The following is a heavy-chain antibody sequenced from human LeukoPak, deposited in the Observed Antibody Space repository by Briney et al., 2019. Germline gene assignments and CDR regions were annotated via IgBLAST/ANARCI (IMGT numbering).Heavy chain of an antibody. CDR3: ARIKAHCFDH. CDR2: LSCIDSSCTE. D-gene: IGHD3-16*01. CDR1: GFTFGTFD. Sequence: GGSLRLSCAASGFTFGTFDMSWVRQAPGKGLEWVSTLSCIDSSCTEYYADSVKGRFTISRDNSKNTLFLQMSSLRVEDTAVYYCARIKAHCFDHWGQGTLVTVSS. V-gene: IGHV3-23*01. J-gene: IGHJ4*02.